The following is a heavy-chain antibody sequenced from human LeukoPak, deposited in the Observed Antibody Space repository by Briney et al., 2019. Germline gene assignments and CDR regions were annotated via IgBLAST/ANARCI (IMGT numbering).Heavy chain of an antibody. V-gene: IGHV1-69*13. J-gene: IGHJ4*02. D-gene: IGHD3-10*01. CDR1: GGTFSNYA. CDR3: ATSLMPRTVIIFGIYYIDY. Sequence: SVKVSCKASGGTFSNYAISWVRQAPGQGLEWMGGISPVFGTTDYAQKFQGRVTVTADESTSTAYMELSSLRSDDTAVYYCATSLMPRTVIIFGIYYIDYWGQGTLVTVSS. CDR2: ISPVFGTT.